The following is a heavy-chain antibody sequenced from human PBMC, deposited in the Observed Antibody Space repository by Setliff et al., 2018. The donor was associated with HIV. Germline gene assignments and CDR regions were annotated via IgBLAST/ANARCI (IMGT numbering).Heavy chain of an antibody. CDR3: ARGPDRTHPTEYKQALDY. CDR2: ISSSGSSSGSYI. V-gene: IGHV3-21*01. J-gene: IGHJ4*02. D-gene: IGHD1-1*01. CDR1: GFTFNTYS. Sequence: GGSLRLSCAASGFTFNTYSMNWVRQAPGKGLEWVSSISSSGSSSGSYIYYADSVKGRFTISRDNAKNTLYLQMNSLRAEDTAVYYCARGPDRTHPTEYKQALDYWGQGTLVTVSS.